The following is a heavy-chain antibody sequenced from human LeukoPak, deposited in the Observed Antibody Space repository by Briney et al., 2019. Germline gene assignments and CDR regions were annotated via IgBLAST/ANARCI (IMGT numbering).Heavy chain of an antibody. V-gene: IGHV3-73*01. CDR1: GFTFSGSA. Sequence: GGSLRLSCAASGFTFSGSAMHWVRQASGKGLEWVGRIRSKANSYATAHAASVRGRFTISRDDSKSTAYLQMNSLKTEDTAVYYCTRLTYGSGSYWGQGTLVTVSS. CDR2: IRSKANSYAT. CDR3: TRLTYGSGSY. J-gene: IGHJ4*02. D-gene: IGHD3-10*01.